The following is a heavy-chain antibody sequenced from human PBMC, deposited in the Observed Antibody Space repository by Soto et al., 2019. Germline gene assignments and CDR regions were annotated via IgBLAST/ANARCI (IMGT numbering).Heavy chain of an antibody. CDR3: ARGGEEFYYDTSGYYFDY. Sequence: ASVKVSCKASGYSFTRYAMHWVRQAPGQSLEWLGWINAGNGNTKYSQRFQGRVTITRDTSASTSYMELSSLRSEDTAVYYCARGGEEFYYDTSGYYFDYWGQGTLVTVSS. CDR2: INAGNGNT. V-gene: IGHV1-3*01. CDR1: GYSFTRYA. D-gene: IGHD3-22*01. J-gene: IGHJ4*02.